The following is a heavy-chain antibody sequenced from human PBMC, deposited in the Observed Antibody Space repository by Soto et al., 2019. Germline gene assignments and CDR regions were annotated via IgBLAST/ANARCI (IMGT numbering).Heavy chain of an antibody. CDR3: ARGSITGSPLVPPVRTYDAFDI. D-gene: IGHD1-20*01. J-gene: IGHJ3*02. V-gene: IGHV1-69*13. CDR2: IIPIFGTA. CDR1: GGTFSSYA. Sequence: SVKVSCKASGGTFSSYAISWVRQAPGQGLEWMGGIIPIFGTANYAQKFQGRVTITADESTSTAYMELSSLRSEDTAVYYCARGSITGSPLVPPVRTYDAFDIWGQGTMVTVSS.